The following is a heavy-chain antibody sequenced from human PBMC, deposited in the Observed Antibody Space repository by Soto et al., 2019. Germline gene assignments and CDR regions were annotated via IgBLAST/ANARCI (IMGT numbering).Heavy chain of an antibody. D-gene: IGHD4-4*01. CDR1: GGTFSSYA. J-gene: IGHJ5*02. Sequence: SVKVSCKASGGTFSSYAISWVRQAPGQGLEWMGGVIPIFGTANYAQKFQGRVTITADESTSTAYMELSSLRSEDTAVYYCARDTTERGWFDPWGQGTLVIVSS. CDR3: ARDTTERGWFDP. V-gene: IGHV1-69*13. CDR2: VIPIFGTA.